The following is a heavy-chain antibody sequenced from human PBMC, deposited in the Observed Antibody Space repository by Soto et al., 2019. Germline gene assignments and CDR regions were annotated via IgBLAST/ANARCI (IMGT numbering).Heavy chain of an antibody. V-gene: IGHV4-39*01. D-gene: IGHD6-6*01. Sequence: QLQLQESGPGLVKPSETLSLTCTVSGGSISSSSYYWGWIRQPPGKGLEWIGSIYYSGSTYYNPSFKGRVTIXXDXSXXQFPRKLSSVTAADTAVYSCASRKSIAARAGPYDYWGQGTLVTVSS. CDR1: GGSISSSSYY. CDR2: IYYSGST. CDR3: ASRKSIAARAGPYDY. J-gene: IGHJ4*02.